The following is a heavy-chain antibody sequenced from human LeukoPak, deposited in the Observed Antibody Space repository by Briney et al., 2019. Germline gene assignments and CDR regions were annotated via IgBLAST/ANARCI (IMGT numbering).Heavy chain of an antibody. V-gene: IGHV1-18*01. CDR1: GYTFTSYG. J-gene: IGHJ6*03. CDR3: ARHSPPVDYYYYYMDV. CDR2: ISAYNGNT. Sequence: ASVKVSCKASGYTFTSYGISWVRQAPGQGLEWMGRISAYNGNTNYAQKLQGRVTMTTDTSTSTAYMELRSLRSDDTAVYYCARHSPPVDYYYYYMDVWGKGTTVTVSS.